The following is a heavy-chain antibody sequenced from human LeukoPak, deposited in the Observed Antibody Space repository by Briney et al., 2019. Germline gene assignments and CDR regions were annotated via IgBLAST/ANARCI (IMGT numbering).Heavy chain of an antibody. V-gene: IGHV4-34*01. CDR2: INHDGST. J-gene: IGHJ3*02. CDR1: GGSFSGHY. Sequence: SETLSLTCAVYGGSFSGHYWTWIRQPPGRGLEWIGEINHDGSTNYNPSLKSRVTISVDTSKNQFSLKMRSVTPADTAVYYCARSSIAARKPLQRDAFDIWGQGTMVTVSS. CDR3: ARSSIAARKPLQRDAFDI. D-gene: IGHD6-6*01.